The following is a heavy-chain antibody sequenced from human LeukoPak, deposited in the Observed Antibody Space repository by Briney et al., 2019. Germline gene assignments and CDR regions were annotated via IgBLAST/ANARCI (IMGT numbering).Heavy chain of an antibody. Sequence: SVKVPCKTSGGTFTSYAISWVRQAPGQGLEWMGGIIPIFGTANYAQKFQGRVTITADESTSTAYMELSSLRSEDTAVYYCARDSMVRGFIIYYYHMDVWGKGTTVTVSS. CDR1: GGTFTSYA. D-gene: IGHD3-10*01. CDR2: IIPIFGTA. CDR3: ARDSMVRGFIIYYYHMDV. V-gene: IGHV1-69*13. J-gene: IGHJ6*03.